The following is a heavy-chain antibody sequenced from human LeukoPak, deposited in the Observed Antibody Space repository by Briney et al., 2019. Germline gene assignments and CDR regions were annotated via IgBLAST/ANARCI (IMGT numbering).Heavy chain of an antibody. Sequence: SQTLSLTCTVSGGSIGRGGYYWNWIRQHPGSGPEWIGYIYYSGAAYYNPSLESRVTISIDTSKNQFSLKLTSVTAADAAVYYCARGLCSGGSCYSPDWFDPWGQGTLVTVSS. D-gene: IGHD2-15*01. CDR3: ARGLCSGGSCYSPDWFDP. CDR2: IYYSGAA. V-gene: IGHV4-31*03. J-gene: IGHJ5*02. CDR1: GGSIGRGGYY.